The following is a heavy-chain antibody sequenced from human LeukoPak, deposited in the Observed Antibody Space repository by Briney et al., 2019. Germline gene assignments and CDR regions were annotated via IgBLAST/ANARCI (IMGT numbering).Heavy chain of an antibody. Sequence: AGGSLRLSCAASGFTFSNYGMHWVRQAPGKGLEWVAFIRYDGSNKYYADSVKGRFTISRDNSKNTLYLQMNSLRADDRAGYYCGKDEGGGFLTSYYMDFWLEGTKVTVCS. CDR2: IRYDGSNK. CDR1: GFTFSNYG. D-gene: IGHD3-3*01. CDR3: GKDEGGGFLTSYYMDF. V-gene: IGHV3-30*02. J-gene: IGHJ6*03.